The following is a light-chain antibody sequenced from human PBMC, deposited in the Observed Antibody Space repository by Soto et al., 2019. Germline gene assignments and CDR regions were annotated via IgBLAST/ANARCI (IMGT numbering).Light chain of an antibody. Sequence: QSVLTQPASVSGSPGQSITISCTGTSSDVGGYNYVSWYQQHPGKAPKLMIYDVSNRPSGVSNRFSGSKSGNTASLTISGLQAEHEADYYCSSYTSSSTRVFVGGTKLTVL. CDR1: SSDVGGYNY. J-gene: IGLJ2*01. CDR3: SSYTSSSTRV. V-gene: IGLV2-14*01. CDR2: DVS.